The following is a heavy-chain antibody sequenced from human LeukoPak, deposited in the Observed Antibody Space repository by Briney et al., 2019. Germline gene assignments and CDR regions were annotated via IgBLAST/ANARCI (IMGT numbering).Heavy chain of an antibody. J-gene: IGHJ4*02. CDR2: ILYSGST. V-gene: IGHV4-59*08. CDR3: ARRVGIAGMFDY. Sequence: SETLSLTCTVSGGSISSYYWGWVRQPPGKGLEWIGYILYSGSTYYNPSLKSRVTISVDTSKNQFSLKFSSVTAADTAVYYCARRVGIAGMFDYWGQGTLVTVSS. CDR1: GGSISSYY. D-gene: IGHD6-13*01.